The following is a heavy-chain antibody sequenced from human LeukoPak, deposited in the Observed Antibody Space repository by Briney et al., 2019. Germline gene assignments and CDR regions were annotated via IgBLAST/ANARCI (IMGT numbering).Heavy chain of an antibody. CDR2: IYPGYSDA. CDR3: ARELPSPNDHHYFDY. CDR1: GYILTNNW. J-gene: IGHJ4*02. Sequence: GESLKISCKVSGYILTNNWIGWVRQVPGKGLEWMGLIYPGYSDAKYSPSFQGQVTFSVDKSISTAYLQWSSLKASNTAMYYCARELPSPNDHHYFDYWGQGTLVTVSS. V-gene: IGHV5-51*01. D-gene: IGHD1-1*01.